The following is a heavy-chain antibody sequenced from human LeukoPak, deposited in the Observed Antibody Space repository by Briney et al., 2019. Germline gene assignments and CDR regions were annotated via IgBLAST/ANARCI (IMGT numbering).Heavy chain of an antibody. CDR1: GFTFSSYG. V-gene: IGHV3-48*01. CDR2: TNSRSTVI. J-gene: IGHJ4*02. CDR3: ARVWVIEPAAPDY. D-gene: IGHD2-2*01. Sequence: GGSLRLSCAASGFTFSSYGMNWVRQAPGKGLEWVSYTNSRSTVIYYADSVKGRFTISRDNAKNSLYLQMNSLRAEDTAVYYCARVWVIEPAAPDYWGQGTLVTVSS.